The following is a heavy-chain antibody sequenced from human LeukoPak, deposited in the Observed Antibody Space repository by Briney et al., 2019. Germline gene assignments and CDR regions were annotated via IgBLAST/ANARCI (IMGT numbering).Heavy chain of an antibody. J-gene: IGHJ5*02. CDR3: ASRARRSIAAAGMRPKLSWFAP. CDR2: INHSGST. CDR1: GGSFIGYY. D-gene: IGHD6-13*01. V-gene: IGHV4-34*01. Sequence: SETLSLTCAVYGGSFIGYYWSCIRQPPGKGLEWIGEINHSGSTNSNQSLKCRVTISVDTSKTQFSLKLSSVTAADTAVYYCASRARRSIAAAGMRPKLSWFAPWGQGTLVTVSS.